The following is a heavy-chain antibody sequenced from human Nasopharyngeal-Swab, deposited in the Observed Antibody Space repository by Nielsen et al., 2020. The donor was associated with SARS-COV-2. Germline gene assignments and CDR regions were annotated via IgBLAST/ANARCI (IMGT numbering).Heavy chain of an antibody. J-gene: IGHJ3*02. CDR2: ISYDGSNK. CDR1: GFTFSSYG. Sequence: GGSLRLSCAASGFTFSSYGMHWVRQAPGKGLEWVAVISYDGSNKYYADSVKGRFTISRDNSKNTLYLQMNSLRAEDTAVYYCAKIGGDSTELSAFDIWGQGTMVTVSS. CDR3: AKIGGDSTELSAFDI. D-gene: IGHD3-16*01. V-gene: IGHV3-30*18.